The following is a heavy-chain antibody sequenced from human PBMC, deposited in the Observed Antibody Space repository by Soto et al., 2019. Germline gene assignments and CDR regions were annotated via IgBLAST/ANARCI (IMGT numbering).Heavy chain of an antibody. V-gene: IGHV1-18*01. CDR1: GYTFSSYG. CDR2: ISAYNGNT. Sequence: ASVKVSCKASGYTFSSYGISWVRQAPGQGLEWMGWISAYNGNTNYAQKLQGRVTMTTDTSTSTAYMELRSLRSDDTAVYYCARVGGYDFWSGYLTHIRKGYYYYGMDVWGQGTTVTVSS. D-gene: IGHD3-3*01. CDR3: ARVGGYDFWSGYLTHIRKGYYYYGMDV. J-gene: IGHJ6*02.